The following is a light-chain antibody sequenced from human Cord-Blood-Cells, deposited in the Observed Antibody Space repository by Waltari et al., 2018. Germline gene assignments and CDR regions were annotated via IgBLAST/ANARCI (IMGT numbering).Light chain of an antibody. Sequence: IQLTQSPSSLSASVGHRVTITCRASQAISSYLAWYQQKPGKAPKLLIYAASTLQSGVPSRFSGSGSGTDFTLTISSLQPEDFATYYCQQLNSYPTFGPGTKVDIK. V-gene: IGKV1-9*01. J-gene: IGKJ3*01. CDR2: AAS. CDR1: QAISSY. CDR3: QQLNSYPT.